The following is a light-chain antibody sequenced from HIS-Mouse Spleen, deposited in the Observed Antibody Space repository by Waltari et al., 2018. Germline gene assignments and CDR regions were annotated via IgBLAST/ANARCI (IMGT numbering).Light chain of an antibody. Sequence: DIQMTQSPSSLSASVGDRVTITCRASQGISNYLAWYQQKPGKVPTLLIYAASTLQSGVPSRFSGSGSGTDFTLTISSLQPEDVATYYCQKYNSAPRLTFGGGTKVEIK. CDR1: QGISNY. V-gene: IGKV1-27*01. CDR3: QKYNSAPRLT. J-gene: IGKJ4*01. CDR2: AAS.